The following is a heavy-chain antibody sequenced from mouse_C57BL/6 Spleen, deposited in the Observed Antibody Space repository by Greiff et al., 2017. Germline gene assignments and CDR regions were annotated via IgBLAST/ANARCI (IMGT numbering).Heavy chain of an antibody. V-gene: IGHV8-12*01. CDR1: GFSLSTSGMG. CDR2: IYWDDDK. Sequence: QVTLKVCGPGILQSSQTLSLTCSSSGFSLSTSGMGVSWIRQPSGKGLEWLAHIYWDDDKRYNPTLKSPLTISKDTSRNQVFLKSTSVDAAVTATYYCARSLTTVVAPYYFDYWGQGTTLTVSS. CDR3: ARSLTTVVAPYYFDY. D-gene: IGHD1-1*01. J-gene: IGHJ2*01.